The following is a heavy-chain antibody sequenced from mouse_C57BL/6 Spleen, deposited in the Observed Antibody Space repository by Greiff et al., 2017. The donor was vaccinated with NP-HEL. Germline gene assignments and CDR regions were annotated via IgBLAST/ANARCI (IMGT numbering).Heavy chain of an antibody. J-gene: IGHJ4*01. V-gene: IGHV5-15*01. CDR3: ARQDGNYEEGAMDY. D-gene: IGHD2-1*01. CDR2: ISNLAYSI. Sequence: DVKLVESGGGLVQPGGSLKLSCAASGFTFSDYGMAWVRQAPRKGPEWVAFISNLAYSIYYADTVTGRFTISRENAKNTLYLEMSSLRSEDTAMYYCARQDGNYEEGAMDYWGQGTSVTVSS. CDR1: GFTFSDYG.